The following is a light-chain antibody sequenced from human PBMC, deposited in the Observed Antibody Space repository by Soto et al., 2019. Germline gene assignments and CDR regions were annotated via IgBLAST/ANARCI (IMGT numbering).Light chain of an antibody. Sequence: QSVLTQPPLVSGAPGQRVTIPCAGSSSNIGSYYDVHWYQQLPGTVPKLLIYGDNNRPSGVPDRFSGSKSGTSASLAITGLQAEDEADYYCQSYDNSLSHVVFGGGTKLTVL. CDR1: SSNIGSYYD. J-gene: IGLJ2*01. V-gene: IGLV1-40*01. CDR3: QSYDNSLSHVV. CDR2: GDN.